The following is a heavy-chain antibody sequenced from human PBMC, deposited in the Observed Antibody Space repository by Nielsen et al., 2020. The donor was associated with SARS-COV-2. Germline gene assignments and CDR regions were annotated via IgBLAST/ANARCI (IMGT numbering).Heavy chain of an antibody. CDR1: GFTFSSYA. V-gene: IGHV3-30*04. D-gene: IGHD6-19*01. J-gene: IGHJ6*02. Sequence: GESLKISCAASGFTFSSYAMHWVRQAPGKGLEWVAVISYDGSNKYYADSAKGRFTISRDNSKNTLYLQMNSLRAEDTAVYYCARAVAGHYYYYGMDVWGQGTTVTVSS. CDR2: ISYDGSNK. CDR3: ARAVAGHYYYYGMDV.